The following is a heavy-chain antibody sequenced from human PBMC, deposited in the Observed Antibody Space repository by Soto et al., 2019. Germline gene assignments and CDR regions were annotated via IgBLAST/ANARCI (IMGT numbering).Heavy chain of an antibody. J-gene: IGHJ5*02. Sequence: LRLSFAASVFTLNKAWMSWVRQAPGKGLEWVGRIKSKGDGVTRYYAAPVKGRFSISGDDSKNTLYLQMNSLKTEDTAVYYCTTVTRGYSSGWYGHWGQGTLVTVSS. D-gene: IGHD6-19*01. CDR1: VFTLNKAW. V-gene: IGHV3-15*06. CDR3: TTVTRGYSSGWYGH. CDR2: IKSKGDGVTR.